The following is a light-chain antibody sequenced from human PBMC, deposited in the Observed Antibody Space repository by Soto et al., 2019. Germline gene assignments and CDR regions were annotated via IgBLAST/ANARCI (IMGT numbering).Light chain of an antibody. CDR2: RNN. CDR1: ITNIGTNY. CDR3: AAWDDRLSGTV. Sequence: QSVLTQPPSASGTPGQRVTISCSGSITNIGTNYVFWYQQLPGTAPKLLIFRNNQRPSAVPDRFSGSKSGTSASLAISGLRSEDEATFYCAAWDDRLSGTVFGVGTQLTVL. V-gene: IGLV1-47*01. J-gene: IGLJ7*01.